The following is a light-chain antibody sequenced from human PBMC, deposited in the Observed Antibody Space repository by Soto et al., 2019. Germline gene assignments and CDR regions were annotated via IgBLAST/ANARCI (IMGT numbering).Light chain of an antibody. CDR3: ISHGGSNNLWV. CDR2: EVN. Sequence: QSALTQPPSASGSPGQSVTISCTGTSSDVGAYNSVSWYQQHPGKAPRLMIYEVNKRPSGVPDRFSGSKSGNMASLTVSGRQAEDEAGYYCISHGGSNNLWVFGAGTQLTVL. CDR1: SSDVGAYNS. V-gene: IGLV2-8*01. J-gene: IGLJ3*02.